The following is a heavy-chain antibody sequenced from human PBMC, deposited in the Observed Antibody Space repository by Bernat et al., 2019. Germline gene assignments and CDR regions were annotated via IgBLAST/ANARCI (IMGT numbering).Heavy chain of an antibody. J-gene: IGHJ3*02. CDR2: VFSSGST. V-gene: IGHV4-39*01. CDR1: AGSISSHNYF. CDR3: ATPWRDTYYYGSSGYYGWDAFDT. Sequence: QLQLQESGPGLVKPSETLSLTCTVSAGSISSHNYFWGCIREPPGKGLEWIGSVFSSGSTYYNRSLKGRVTISLDTYTNQFSLKLTSVTAADTAVYYCATPWRDTYYYGSSGYYGWDAFDTWGQGTMVTVSS. D-gene: IGHD3-22*01.